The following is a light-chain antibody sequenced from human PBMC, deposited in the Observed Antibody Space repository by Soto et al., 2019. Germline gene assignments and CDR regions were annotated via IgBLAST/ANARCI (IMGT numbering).Light chain of an antibody. J-gene: IGLJ2*01. V-gene: IGLV2-8*01. Sequence: QSVLTQPPSASGSPGQSVTISCTGTSSDVGGYNYVSWYQHHLGKAPKLIIYEVSKWPSGVPDRFSGSKSGNTASLTVSGLQAEDEADYYCSSYAGSNNVVFGGGTKLTVL. CDR3: SSYAGSNNVV. CDR1: SSDVGGYNY. CDR2: EVS.